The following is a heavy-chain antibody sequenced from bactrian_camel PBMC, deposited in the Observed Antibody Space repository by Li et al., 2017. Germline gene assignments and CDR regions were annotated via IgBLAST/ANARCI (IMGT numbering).Heavy chain of an antibody. CDR3: ATANGY. Sequence: HVQLVESGGGSVQIGGSLTLSCAASGVMTRLYCMAWFRQSPGSEREEVARVAASDGKTRYADSVKGRFTISKDIAKNTLYLQMNSLKTEDTGVYYCATANGYWGQGTQVTVS. V-gene: IGHV3S54*01. J-gene: IGHJ4*01. CDR2: VAASDGKT. CDR1: GVMTRLYC.